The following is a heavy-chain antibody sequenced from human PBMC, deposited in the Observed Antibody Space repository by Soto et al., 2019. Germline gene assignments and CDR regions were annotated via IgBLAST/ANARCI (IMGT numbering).Heavy chain of an antibody. D-gene: IGHD3-10*01. J-gene: IGHJ4*02. Sequence: PSETLSLTCTVSGDSITGGGYYWNWVRQLPGKGLEWIGCVYYTGTTYYNPSLKSRITISIDSSKNQFSLTLSSVTAADTALYICARGAPRGRGVPTYLHYWGQGTLVTVS. CDR2: VYYTGTT. CDR1: GDSITGGGYY. V-gene: IGHV4-31*03. CDR3: ARGAPRGRGVPTYLHY.